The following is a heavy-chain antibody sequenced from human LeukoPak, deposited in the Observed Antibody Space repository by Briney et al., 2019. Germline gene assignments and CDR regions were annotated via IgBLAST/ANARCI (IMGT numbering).Heavy chain of an antibody. Sequence: SETPSLTCTVSNGSISNYFWSWIRQPPGKGLEWIGYVHHSGTANYNPSLMSRVNISIDTSEHRLSLKLSSVTAADTALYYCASLGGYYESSSYSQLDAFDIWGQGTMVTVSS. D-gene: IGHD3-22*01. CDR3: ASLGGYYESSSYSQLDAFDI. J-gene: IGHJ3*02. V-gene: IGHV4-59*01. CDR1: NGSISNYF. CDR2: VHHSGTA.